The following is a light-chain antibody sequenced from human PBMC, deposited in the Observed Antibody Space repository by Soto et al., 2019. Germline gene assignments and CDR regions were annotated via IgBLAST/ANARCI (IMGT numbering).Light chain of an antibody. CDR1: QSVRRY. CDR3: QQRNNWPPIT. CDR2: DAS. V-gene: IGKV3-11*01. J-gene: IGKJ5*01. Sequence: VMTQSPATLSLSPGERAALSCRASQSVRRYLAWYQQKPGQAPRLLIYDASTRATGIPARFSGSGSETDFTLTIASLEPEDFAVYYCQQRNNWPPITFGQGTRLEIK.